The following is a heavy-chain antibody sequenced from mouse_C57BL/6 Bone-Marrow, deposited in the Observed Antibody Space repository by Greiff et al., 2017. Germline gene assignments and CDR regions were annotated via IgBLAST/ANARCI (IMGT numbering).Heavy chain of an antibody. Sequence: QVLLQQSGAGLVRPGASVTLSCKASGYTFTDYAMPWVQQTPVHGLEWIGAIDPEPGGTAYNQKFKGKVILSADKSTSTAYMELRSLTSEDSAVYYCTRYYDGWYFDVWGTGTTVTVSS. V-gene: IGHV1-15*01. D-gene: IGHD1-1*01. CDR1: GYTFTDYA. CDR2: IDPEPGGT. J-gene: IGHJ1*03. CDR3: TRYYDGWYFDV.